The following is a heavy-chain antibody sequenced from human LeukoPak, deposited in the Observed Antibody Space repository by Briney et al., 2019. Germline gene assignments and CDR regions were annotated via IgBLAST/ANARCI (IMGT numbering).Heavy chain of an antibody. CDR2: INHSGST. D-gene: IGHD5-18*01. CDR1: GGSFSGYY. CDR3: ARARGYNSSFDY. V-gene: IGHV4-34*01. J-gene: IGHJ4*02. Sequence: PSETLSLTCAVYGGSFSGYYWSWIRQPPGKGLEWIGEINHSGSTNYNPSLKSRVTISVDTSKNQFSLKLSSVTAADTAVYYCARARGYNSSFDYWGQGTLVTVSS.